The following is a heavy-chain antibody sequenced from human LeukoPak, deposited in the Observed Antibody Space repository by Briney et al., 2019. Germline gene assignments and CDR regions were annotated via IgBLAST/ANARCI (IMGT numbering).Heavy chain of an antibody. Sequence: SETLSLTCAVYGGSFSGYYWSWIRQPPGKGLEWIGEINHSGSTNYNPSLKSRVTISVDTSKNQFSLKLSSVTAADTAVYYCARHGGNYYGSGRGLDYWGQGTLVTVSS. V-gene: IGHV4-34*01. CDR3: ARHGGNYYGSGRGLDY. D-gene: IGHD3-10*01. CDR2: INHSGST. CDR1: GGSFSGYY. J-gene: IGHJ4*02.